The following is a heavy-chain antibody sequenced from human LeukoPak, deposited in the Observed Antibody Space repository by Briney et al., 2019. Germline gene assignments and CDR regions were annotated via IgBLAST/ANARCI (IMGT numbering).Heavy chain of an antibody. D-gene: IGHD1-26*01. CDR3: ARAGGYTRYFFDY. V-gene: IGHV3-11*06. CDR1: GFTFSDYY. J-gene: IGHJ4*02. Sequence: GGSLRLSCAASGFTFSDYYMGWIRQAPGWGLEWVSYISSSSSYTNYADSVKGRFTISRDNAKNSLYLKMNSLRAEDTAVYYCARAGGYTRYFFDYWGQGPRATVPS. CDR2: ISSSSSYT.